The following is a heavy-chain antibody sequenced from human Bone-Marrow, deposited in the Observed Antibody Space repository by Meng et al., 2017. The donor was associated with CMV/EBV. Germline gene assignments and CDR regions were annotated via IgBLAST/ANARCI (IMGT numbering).Heavy chain of an antibody. CDR3: ARGLRENYGSGTFGWFDP. J-gene: IGHJ5*02. V-gene: IGHV1-18*01. D-gene: IGHD3-10*01. Sequence: ASVKVSCKASGYTFISSGIHWVRQAPGQGLEWVGWISTHNGNTNYAKRFQDRITLTTNTSTATAYMELRSMRSDDTAVYYCARGLRENYGSGTFGWFDPWGQGTLVTVYS. CDR1: GYTFISSG. CDR2: ISTHNGNT.